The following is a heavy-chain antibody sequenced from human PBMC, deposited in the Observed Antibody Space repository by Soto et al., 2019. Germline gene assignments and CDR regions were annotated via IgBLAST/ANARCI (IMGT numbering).Heavy chain of an antibody. CDR1: GGSFSGYY. J-gene: IGHJ4*02. Sequence: SETLSLTCAAYGGSFSGYYWSWIRQPPGKGLEWIGEINHSGSTNYNPSLKSRVTISVDTSKNQFSLKLSSVTAADTAVYYCARGIPLTTVTTRAQDFDYWGQGTLVTVSS. CDR2: INHSGST. D-gene: IGHD4-17*01. V-gene: IGHV4-34*01. CDR3: ARGIPLTTVTTRAQDFDY.